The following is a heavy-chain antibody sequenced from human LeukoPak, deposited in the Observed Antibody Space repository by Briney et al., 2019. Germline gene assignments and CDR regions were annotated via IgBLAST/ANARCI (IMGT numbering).Heavy chain of an antibody. CDR1: GGSISSYY. D-gene: IGHD6-13*01. J-gene: IGHJ4*02. CDR3: ARDPASTGNS. CDR2: INHSGST. Sequence: SETLSLTCTVSGGSISSYYWSWIRQPPGKGLEWIGEINHSGSTNYNPSLKSRVTISVDTSKNQFSLKLSSVTAADTAVYYCARDPASTGNSWGQGTLVTVSS. V-gene: IGHV4-34*01.